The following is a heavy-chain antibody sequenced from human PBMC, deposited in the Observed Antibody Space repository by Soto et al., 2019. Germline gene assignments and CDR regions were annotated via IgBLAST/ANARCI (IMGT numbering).Heavy chain of an antibody. CDR3: AKAGYCSGGSCYGAFDY. D-gene: IGHD2-15*01. CDR2: ISGSGGST. Sequence: GGSLRLSCAASGFTFSSYAMSWVRQAPGKGLEWVSAISGSGGSTYYADSVKGRFTISRDNSKNTLYLQMNSLRAEDTAVYYCAKAGYCSGGSCYGAFDYWGQGTLVTVSS. J-gene: IGHJ4*02. CDR1: GFTFSSYA. V-gene: IGHV3-23*01.